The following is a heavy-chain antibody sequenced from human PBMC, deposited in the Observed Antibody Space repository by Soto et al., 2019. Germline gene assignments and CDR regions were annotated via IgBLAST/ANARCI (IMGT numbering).Heavy chain of an antibody. V-gene: IGHV5-51*01. Sequence: GESLKISCKGAGYSFTSYWIGWVRQMPGKGLELMGIIYSGDSDTRYSPSFQGQVTISADKSISTAYLQWSSLKASDTAMYYCARPREAGKNYYGVDVWGQGTTVTVSS. CDR3: ARPREAGKNYYGVDV. CDR1: GYSFTSYW. D-gene: IGHD6-19*01. CDR2: IYSGDSDT. J-gene: IGHJ6*02.